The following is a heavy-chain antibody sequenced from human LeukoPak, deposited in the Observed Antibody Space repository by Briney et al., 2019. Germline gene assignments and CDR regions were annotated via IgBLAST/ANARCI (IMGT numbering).Heavy chain of an antibody. CDR1: GGSISSYY. CDR2: MYYIGST. Sequence: SETLSLTCTVSGGSISSYYWIWIRQPPGKGLEWVGYMYYIGSTNYNPSLNIRVNISVDTSKNQFSLQLSSVTAADTAVYYCATYGGNWAFDIWGQGPMVPVSS. V-gene: IGHV4-59*01. J-gene: IGHJ3*02. CDR3: ATYGGNWAFDI. D-gene: IGHD2-21*01.